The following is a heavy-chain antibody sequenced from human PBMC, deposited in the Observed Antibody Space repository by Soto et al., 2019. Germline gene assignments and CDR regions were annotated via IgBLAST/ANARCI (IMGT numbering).Heavy chain of an antibody. V-gene: IGHV3-9*01. CDR1: GFTFDDYA. CDR2: ITWNSGTI. Sequence: PGGSLRLSCAASGFTFDDYAMHWVRQAPGKGLEWVSGITWNSGTIGYADSVKGRFTISRDNAENSLYLQMNSLRPEDTALYYCAKDSPVAGFFNAFDIWGQGTMVTVSS. CDR3: AKDSPVAGFFNAFDI. D-gene: IGHD6-19*01. J-gene: IGHJ3*02.